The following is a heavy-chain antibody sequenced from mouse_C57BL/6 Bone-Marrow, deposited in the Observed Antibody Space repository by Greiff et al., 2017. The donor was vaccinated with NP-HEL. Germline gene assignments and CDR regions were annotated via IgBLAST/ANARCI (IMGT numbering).Heavy chain of an antibody. CDR1: GFSLSTFGMG. V-gene: IGHV8-8*01. D-gene: IGHD2-1*01. J-gene: IGHJ3*01. Sequence: QVTLKVSGPGILQPSQTLSLTCSFSGFSLSTFGMGVGWIRPPSGKGLECLVHIWWDDDKYYNPALKSRLPISKDTSKNQVFPKSANVHTADTATFYCARIVYYCNNPFAYWGQGTLVTVSA. CDR2: IWWDDDK. CDR3: ARIVYYCNNPFAY.